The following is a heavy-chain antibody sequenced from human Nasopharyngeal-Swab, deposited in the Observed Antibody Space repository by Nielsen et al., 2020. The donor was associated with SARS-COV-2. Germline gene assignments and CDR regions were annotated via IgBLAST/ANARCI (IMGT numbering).Heavy chain of an antibody. CDR1: GFTFRSYA. CDR3: AKFADYDDCGDYEGFWYFDL. D-gene: IGHD4-17*01. V-gene: IGHV3-23*01. J-gene: IGHJ2*01. CDR2: ISGSGGST. Sequence: GESLKISCAASGFTFRSYAMSWVRQAPGKGLEWVSAISGSGGSTYYADSVKGRFTISRDNSKNTLYLQMNSLRAEDTAVYYCAKFADYDDCGDYEGFWYFDLWGRGTLVTVSS.